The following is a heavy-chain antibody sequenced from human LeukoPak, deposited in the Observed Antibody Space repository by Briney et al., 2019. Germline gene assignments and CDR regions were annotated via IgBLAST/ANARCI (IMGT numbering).Heavy chain of an antibody. V-gene: IGHV3-30*02. CDR3: AKNRDSSDYPRDFDY. CDR2: IRHDGSYQ. D-gene: IGHD3-22*01. J-gene: IGHJ4*02. CDR1: RFRFSSYG. Sequence: PGGSLRLSCAASRFRFSSYGMHWVRQTPGKGLEWVAFIRHDGSYQQYADSVKGRFTVSRDNSKDTVYLQMNSLRTEDTAVYYCAKNRDSSDYPRDFDYWGQGTLVTVSS.